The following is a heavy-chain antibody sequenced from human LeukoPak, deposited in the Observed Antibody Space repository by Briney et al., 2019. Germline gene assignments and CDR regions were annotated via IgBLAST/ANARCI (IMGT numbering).Heavy chain of an antibody. V-gene: IGHV1-69*13. Sequence: ASVKVSCKASGGTFSSYAISWVRQAPGQGLEWMGGIIPIFGTANYAQKFQGRVTITADESTSTAYMELSSLRSEDTAVYYCARVLGTAAAGTSWFDPWGQGTLVTVSP. CDR3: ARVLGTAAAGTSWFDP. CDR1: GGTFSSYA. D-gene: IGHD6-13*01. J-gene: IGHJ5*02. CDR2: IIPIFGTA.